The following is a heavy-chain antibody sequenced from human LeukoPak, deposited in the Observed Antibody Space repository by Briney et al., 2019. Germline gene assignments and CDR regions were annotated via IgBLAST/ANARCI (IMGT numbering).Heavy chain of an antibody. CDR3: ARVGSTRTGINWFDP. V-gene: IGHV4-31*01. Sequence: ASQTLSPTCTVSGGSISSGGYYWSWIRQHPGKDLEWIGYIYYSGSTYYNPSLKSQVSISVDTSKNQFSLNLTSVTAADTAVYYCARVGSTRTGINWFDPWGQGTLVTVSS. CDR1: GGSISSGGYY. CDR2: IYYSGST. D-gene: IGHD2-2*01. J-gene: IGHJ5*02.